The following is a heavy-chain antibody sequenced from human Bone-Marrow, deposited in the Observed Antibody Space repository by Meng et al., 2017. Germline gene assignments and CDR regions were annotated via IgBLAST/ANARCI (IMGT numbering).Heavy chain of an antibody. V-gene: IGHV3-74*03. CDR2: INGDGSST. Sequence: VQLVESGGGVVQPGGSLRLSCAASGFTFNIYWMHWVRQAPGKGLVWVSRINGDGSSTTYADSVKGRFTISRDNAKNTLYLQMNSLTVEDTAVYYCGRDEGYQLLKWGQGTLVTVSS. D-gene: IGHD2-2*01. CDR3: GRDEGYQLLK. J-gene: IGHJ4*02. CDR1: GFTFNIYW.